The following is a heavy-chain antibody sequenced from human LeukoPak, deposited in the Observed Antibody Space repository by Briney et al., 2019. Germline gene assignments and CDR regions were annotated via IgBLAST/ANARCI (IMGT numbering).Heavy chain of an antibody. V-gene: IGHV1-2*02. D-gene: IGHD1-1*01. Sequence: ASVKVPCKASGYTFTGCYMHWVRQAPGRGLEWMGWINPNSGVTNFAQNFQGRVTMTRDTSISTVYMELSRLRSDDTAVYYCACLFGMMAGAGTTFRRMDWFDPWGQGTLVTVSS. CDR3: ACLFGMMAGAGTTFRRMDWFDP. CDR1: GYTFTGCY. CDR2: INPNSGVT. J-gene: IGHJ5*02.